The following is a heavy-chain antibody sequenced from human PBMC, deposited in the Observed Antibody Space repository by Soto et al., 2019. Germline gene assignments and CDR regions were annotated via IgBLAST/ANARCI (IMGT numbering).Heavy chain of an antibody. CDR2: IIPILGIA. V-gene: IGHV1-69*02. Sequence: ASVKVSCKASGGTFSSYTISWVRQAPGQGLEWMGRIIPILGIANYAQKFQGRVTITADKSTSTAYMELSSLRSEDTAVYYCACYGLMLDYYYMDVWGQGTLVTVSS. J-gene: IGHJ6*03. D-gene: IGHD5-18*01. CDR1: GGTFSSYT. CDR3: ACYGLMLDYYYMDV.